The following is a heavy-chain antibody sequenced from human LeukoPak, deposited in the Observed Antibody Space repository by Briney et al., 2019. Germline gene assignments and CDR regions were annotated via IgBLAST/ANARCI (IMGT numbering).Heavy chain of an antibody. D-gene: IGHD3-3*01. V-gene: IGHV1-46*01. CDR1: GYTFISYY. CDR2: INPSGGST. J-gene: IGHJ5*02. CDR3: ARDFEPAYYDFWSGYYLGNWFDP. Sequence: ASVKVSCTASGYTFISYYMHWVRQAPGQGLEWMGIINPSGGSTSYAQKFKGRVTMTRDMSTSTVYMELSRLRSEDTAVYYCARDFEPAYYDFWSGYYLGNWFDPWGQGTLVTVSS.